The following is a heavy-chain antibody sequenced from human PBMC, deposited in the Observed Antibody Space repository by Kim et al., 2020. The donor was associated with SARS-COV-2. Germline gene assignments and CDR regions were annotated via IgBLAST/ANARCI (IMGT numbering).Heavy chain of an antibody. D-gene: IGHD2-21*02. CDR3: AREFADIVVVTAIPVYGY. Sequence: ASVKVSCKASGYTFTSYAMHWVRQAPGQRLEWMGWINAGNGNTKYSQKFQGRVTITRDTSASTAYMELSSLRSEDTAVYYCAREFADIVVVTAIPVYGYWGQGTLVTVSS. J-gene: IGHJ4*02. CDR2: INAGNGNT. CDR1: GYTFTSYA. V-gene: IGHV1-3*01.